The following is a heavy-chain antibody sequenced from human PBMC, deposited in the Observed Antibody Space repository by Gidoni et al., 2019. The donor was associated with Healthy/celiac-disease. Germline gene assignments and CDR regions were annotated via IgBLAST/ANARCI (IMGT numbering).Heavy chain of an antibody. J-gene: IGHJ4*02. V-gene: IGHV3-30*02. CDR3: AKDRGGRCDY. CDR2: IQYEGGNK. CDR1: GFTFSSYG. Sequence: QVQLVESGGGVVQPGRCLRLSCAAYGFTFSSYGMHWVRQGPGKGLEWVAYIQYEGGNKYYGDSVKGRFTISRDNSKNTLYLQMNSLRAEDTAVYYCAKDRGGRCDYWGQGTLVTVSS. D-gene: IGHD3-10*01.